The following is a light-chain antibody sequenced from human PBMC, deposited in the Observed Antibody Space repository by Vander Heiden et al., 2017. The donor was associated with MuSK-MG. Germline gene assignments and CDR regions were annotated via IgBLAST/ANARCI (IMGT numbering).Light chain of an antibody. J-gene: IGKJ1*01. V-gene: IGKV3-20*01. CDR3: QHDGSSRT. CDR2: GAS. Sequence: QEPGQAPRLLIYGASSRATGIPDRFSGSGSGTDFTLTSSRREPEDFAVYYGQHDGSSRTFGQGTKVEIK.